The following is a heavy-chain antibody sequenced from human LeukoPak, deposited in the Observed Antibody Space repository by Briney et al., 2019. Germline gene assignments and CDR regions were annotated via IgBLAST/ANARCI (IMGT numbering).Heavy chain of an antibody. CDR3: ARVKEDKWELPHYYYYGMDV. J-gene: IGHJ6*02. V-gene: IGHV1-18*01. D-gene: IGHD1-26*01. CDR2: ISAYNGNT. CDR1: GYTFTSYG. Sequence: GASVKVSCKASGYTFTSYGISWVRQAPGQGLEWMGWISAYNGNTNYAQKLQGRVTMTTDTSTSTAYMELRSLRSDDTAVYYCARVKEDKWELPHYYYYGMDVWGQGTTVTVSS.